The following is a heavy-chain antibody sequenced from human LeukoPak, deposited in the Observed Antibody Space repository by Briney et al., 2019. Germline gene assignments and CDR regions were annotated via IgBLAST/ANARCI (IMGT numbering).Heavy chain of an antibody. CDR1: GGSISSYF. V-gene: IGHV4-4*07. D-gene: IGHD5-18*01. CDR2: VHTSGST. CDR3: ARSNRLVDTTMVSYSYYYMDV. J-gene: IGHJ6*03. Sequence: SETLSLTCTVSGGSISSYFWTWIRQPAGRALEWIGHVHTSGSTSYNPSLKSRVTMSLDTSMNQFSLRLNSVAAADTAVYYCARSNRLVDTTMVSYSYYYMDVWGKGTTVTISS.